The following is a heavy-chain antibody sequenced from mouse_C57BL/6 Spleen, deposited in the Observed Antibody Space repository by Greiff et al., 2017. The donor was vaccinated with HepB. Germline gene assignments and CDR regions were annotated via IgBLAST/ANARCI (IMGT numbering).Heavy chain of an antibody. D-gene: IGHD2-4*01. CDR3: ARGGIRNAMDY. Sequence: EVQLVESGGGLVQPGGSLKLSCAASGFTFSDYYMYWVRQTPEKRLEWVAYISNGGGSTYYPDTVKGRFTISRDNAKNTLYLQMSRLKSEDTAMYYCARGGIRNAMDYWGQGTSVTVSS. CDR2: ISNGGGST. CDR1: GFTFSDYY. V-gene: IGHV5-12*01. J-gene: IGHJ4*01.